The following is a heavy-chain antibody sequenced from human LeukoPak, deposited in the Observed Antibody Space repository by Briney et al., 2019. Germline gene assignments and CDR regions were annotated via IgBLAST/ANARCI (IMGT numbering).Heavy chain of an antibody. V-gene: IGHV3-21*01. CDR1: GFTFSSYS. J-gene: IGHJ4*02. Sequence: GGSLRLSCAASGFTFSSYSMNWVRQAPGKGLEWVSSISSSSSYIYYADSVKGRFTISRDNAKNSLYLQMNSLRAEDTAVYYCARDPAGYMGAAAGRFDYWGQGTLVTVSS. CDR3: ARDPAGYMGAAAGRFDY. D-gene: IGHD6-13*01. CDR2: ISSSSSYI.